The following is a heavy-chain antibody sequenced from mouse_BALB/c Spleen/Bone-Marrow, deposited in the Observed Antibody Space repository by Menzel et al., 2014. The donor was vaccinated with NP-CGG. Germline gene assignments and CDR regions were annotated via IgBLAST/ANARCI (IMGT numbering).Heavy chain of an antibody. CDR2: INPDSSTI. V-gene: IGHV4-1*02. CDR3: ARGGYGSSYWFAY. CDR1: GFDFSRYW. D-gene: IGHD1-1*01. Sequence: EVKLQESGGGLVQPGGSLKLSCAASGFDFSRYWMSWVRQAPGKGLEWIGEINPDSSTINYTPSLKDKFIVSRDNAKNTLYLQMSKVRSEDTALYYCARGGYGSSYWFAYWGQGTLVIVSA. J-gene: IGHJ3*01.